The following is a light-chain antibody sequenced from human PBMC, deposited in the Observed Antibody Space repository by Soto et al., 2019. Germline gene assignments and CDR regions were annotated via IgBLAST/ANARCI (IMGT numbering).Light chain of an antibody. J-gene: IGLJ1*01. CDR3: CSYAGRYTYV. V-gene: IGLV2-11*01. CDR1: SSDVGGYTY. CDR2: DVS. Sequence: QPVLTQPCSVSSSPRQPVSMSGTVTSSDVGGYTYVSWYQQHPGKSPKVMIYDVSKRPSGVPDRFSGSKSGNTACLTISGLQSEDEADYYCCSYAGRYTYVFGTGTKVTVL.